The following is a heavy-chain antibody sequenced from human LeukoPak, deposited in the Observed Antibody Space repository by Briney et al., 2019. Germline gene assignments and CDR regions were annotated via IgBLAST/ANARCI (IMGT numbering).Heavy chain of an antibody. Sequence: GGSLRLSCAASGFAVSGNYMSWVRQAPGKGLEWVSFIYRDDTTYYADSVKGRFTISRDNSNNTLYLQMNSLRAEDAAVYYCARPFIAVAGTGDYWGQGTLVTVSS. CDR2: IYRDDTT. V-gene: IGHV3-66*04. CDR3: ARPFIAVAGTGDY. CDR1: GFAVSGNY. D-gene: IGHD6-19*01. J-gene: IGHJ4*02.